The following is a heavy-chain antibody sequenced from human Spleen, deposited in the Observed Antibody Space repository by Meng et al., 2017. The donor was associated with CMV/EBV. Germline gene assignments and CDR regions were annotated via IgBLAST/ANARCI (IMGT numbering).Heavy chain of an antibody. V-gene: IGHV4-39*07. CDR3: ARDNRPMEDNWFDP. Sequence: GSLRLSCAASGGSISSGNYYWGWIRQPPGKGLEWIGSMYYSGSTYYNPSLKSRVTISVDTSKNQFSLKLSSVTAADTAVYYCARDNRPMEDNWFDPWGQGTLVTVSS. CDR2: MYYSGST. D-gene: IGHD2/OR15-2a*01. CDR1: GGSISSGNYY. J-gene: IGHJ5*02.